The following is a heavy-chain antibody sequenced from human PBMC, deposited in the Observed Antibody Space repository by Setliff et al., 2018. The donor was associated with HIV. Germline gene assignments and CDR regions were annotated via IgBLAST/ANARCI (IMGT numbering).Heavy chain of an antibody. CDR3: ARGAWGIATTGSAYYMDV. CDR1: GDSTSSYY. J-gene: IGHJ6*03. CDR2: IYTTGST. Sequence: SETLSLTCPVSGDSTSSYYWSWIRQPPGKGLEWIGYIYTTGSTNYNPSLKSRVTISIDTSKNQFSLKKTSVTAADTAVYFCARGAWGIATTGSAYYMDVWGKGTTVTVSS. D-gene: IGHD6-13*01. V-gene: IGHV4-4*09.